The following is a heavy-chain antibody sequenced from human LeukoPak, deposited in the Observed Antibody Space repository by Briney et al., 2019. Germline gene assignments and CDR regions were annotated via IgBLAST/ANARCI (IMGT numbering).Heavy chain of an antibody. J-gene: IGHJ3*02. CDR1: GGSISSSNW. Sequence: SETLSLTCAVSGGSISSSNWWSWVRQPPGKGLEWIGEIYHSGSTNYNPSLKSRVTISVDKSKNQFSLKLSSVTAADTAVYYCASLWPYQLSAFDIWGQGTMVTVSS. D-gene: IGHD2-2*01. V-gene: IGHV4-4*02. CDR3: ASLWPYQLSAFDI. CDR2: IYHSGST.